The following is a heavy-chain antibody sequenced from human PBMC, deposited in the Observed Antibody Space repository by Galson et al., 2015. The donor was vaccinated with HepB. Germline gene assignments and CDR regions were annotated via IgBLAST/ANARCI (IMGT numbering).Heavy chain of an antibody. V-gene: IGHV5-51*01. D-gene: IGHD6-13*01. CDR3: ARTSPYSSSWSPPDY. CDR2: IYPGDSDT. J-gene: IGHJ4*02. CDR1: GYIFTSYW. Sequence: QSGAEVKKPGESLKISCKGSGYIFTSYWIGWVRQMPGKGLEWMGIIYPGDSDTRYSPSFQGQVTISADKSISTAYLQWSSLKASDTAMYYCARTSPYSSSWSPPDYWGQGTLVTVSS.